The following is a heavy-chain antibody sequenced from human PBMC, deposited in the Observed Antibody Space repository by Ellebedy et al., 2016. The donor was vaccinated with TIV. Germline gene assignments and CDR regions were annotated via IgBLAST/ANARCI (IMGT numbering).Heavy chain of an antibody. CDR1: GGSISGHY. V-gene: IGHV4-59*11. J-gene: IGHJ6*02. Sequence: MPSETLSLTCTVSGGSISGHYWTWLRQPPGKGLEWIAYIHDSGTTSYNPSLKSRVTISIDMTKNQFSLKLSSVTAADTAVYYCARGRGTMVRGVMKYYYYYGMDVWGQGTTVTVSS. D-gene: IGHD3-10*01. CDR2: IHDSGTT. CDR3: ARGRGTMVRGVMKYYYYYGMDV.